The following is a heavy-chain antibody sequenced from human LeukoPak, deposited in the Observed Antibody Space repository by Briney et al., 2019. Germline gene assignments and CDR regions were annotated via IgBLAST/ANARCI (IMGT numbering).Heavy chain of an antibody. D-gene: IGHD5-24*01. Sequence: PGGSLRLSCTASGFTFSSYEMNWVRQAPGKGLEWVSYISRRSSTIYYADSVKGRFTISRDNAKNSLYLQMNSLRPEDTAVYYCARFGYNDFDYWGQGTLVTVS. J-gene: IGHJ4*02. CDR2: ISRRSSTI. CDR3: ARFGYNDFDY. V-gene: IGHV3-48*03. CDR1: GFTFSSYE.